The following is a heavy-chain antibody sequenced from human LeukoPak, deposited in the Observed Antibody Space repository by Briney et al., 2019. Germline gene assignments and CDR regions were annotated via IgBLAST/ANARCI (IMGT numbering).Heavy chain of an antibody. CDR1: GGAISSYF. CDR3: ARGSREMATIFDS. V-gene: IGHV4-4*07. CDR2: IYTSGST. J-gene: IGHJ4*02. Sequence: MPSETLSLTCSASGGAISSYFWNWIRQPAGKGLEWIGHIYTSGSTNHKPSLKSRVTMSVDTSKNQVSLTLTSVTAADTAVYYCARGSREMATIFDSWGQGTLVTVSS. D-gene: IGHD5-24*01.